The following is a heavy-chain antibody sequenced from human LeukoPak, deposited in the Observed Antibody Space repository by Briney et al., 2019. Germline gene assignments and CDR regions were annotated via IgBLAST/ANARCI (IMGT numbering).Heavy chain of an antibody. CDR1: GFTFSSYA. Sequence: GGCLTLSCAASGFTFSSYAMSWVRQAPGKGLEWVSAISGSGGSTYYADSVKGRFTISRDNSKNTLYLQMNSLRAEDTAVYYCANSGYSYGQDYFEYWGPGNLVTVSS. J-gene: IGHJ4*02. D-gene: IGHD5-18*01. CDR2: ISGSGGST. V-gene: IGHV3-23*01. CDR3: ANSGYSYGQDYFEY.